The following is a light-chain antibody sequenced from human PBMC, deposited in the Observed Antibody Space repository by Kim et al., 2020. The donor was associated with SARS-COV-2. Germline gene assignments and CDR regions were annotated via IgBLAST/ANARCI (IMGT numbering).Light chain of an antibody. Sequence: QSVLTQPPSVSAASGQRVTISCSGSNSNIGENYVSWYQHLPGTAPKLLIYDNDKRPSGIPDRFSGSKSGTSATLGITGLQTGDEADYYCGTWDSSLRVVVFGGRTQLTVL. CDR1: NSNIGENY. J-gene: IGLJ3*02. CDR2: DND. V-gene: IGLV1-51*01. CDR3: GTWDSSLRVVV.